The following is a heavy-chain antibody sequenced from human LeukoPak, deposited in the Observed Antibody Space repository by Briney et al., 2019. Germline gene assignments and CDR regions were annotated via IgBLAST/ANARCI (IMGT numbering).Heavy chain of an antibody. CDR3: ARGDSSGYYYLDY. V-gene: IGHV4-59*01. D-gene: IGHD3-22*01. CDR1: GGSISSYY. Sequence: PSETLSLTCTVSGGSISSYYWGWIRQPPGKGLEWIGYIYYSGSTNYNPSLKSRVTISVDTSKNQFSLKLSSVTAADTAAYYCARGDSSGYYYLDYWGQGTLVTVSS. J-gene: IGHJ4*02. CDR2: IYYSGST.